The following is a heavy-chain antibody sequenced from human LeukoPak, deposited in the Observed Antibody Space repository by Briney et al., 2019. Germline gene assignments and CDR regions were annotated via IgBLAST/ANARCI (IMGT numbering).Heavy chain of an antibody. Sequence: PSETLSLTCTVSGGSISSGGYYWSWIRQHPGKGLEWIGYIHYSGSTYYNPSLKSRVTISVDTSKNQFSLKLSSVTAADTAVYYCAVMDYGDYGMDVWGQGTTVTVSS. J-gene: IGHJ6*02. V-gene: IGHV4-31*03. CDR3: AVMDYGDYGMDV. CDR1: GGSISSGGYY. CDR2: IHYSGST. D-gene: IGHD4-17*01.